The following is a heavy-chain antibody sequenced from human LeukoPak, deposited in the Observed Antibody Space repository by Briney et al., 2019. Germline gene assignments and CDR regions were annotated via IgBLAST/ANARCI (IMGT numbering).Heavy chain of an antibody. CDR1: GFTFSSYS. CDR3: ASCYPGYCSSTSCYRGGYFDY. J-gene: IGHJ4*02. D-gene: IGHD2-2*02. CDR2: ISSSSSTI. V-gene: IGHV3-48*01. Sequence: PGGSLRLSCAASGFTFSSYSMNWVRQAPGKGLEWVSYISSSSSTIYYADSVKGRFTISGDNAKNSLYLQMNSLRAEDTAVYYCASCYPGYCSSTSCYRGGYFDYWGQGTLVTVSS.